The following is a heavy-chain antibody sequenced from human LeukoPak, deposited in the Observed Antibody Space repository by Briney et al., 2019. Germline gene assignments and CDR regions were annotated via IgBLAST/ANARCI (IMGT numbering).Heavy chain of an antibody. CDR1: GGTFSSYA. J-gene: IGHJ6*03. CDR2: IIPIFGTA. V-gene: IGHV1-69*13. D-gene: IGHD4-17*01. CDR3: ASNTVYFYYYYMDV. Sequence: ASVKVSCKASGGTFSSYAISWVRQAPGQGLEWMGGIIPIFGTANYAQKFQGRVTITADESTSTAYMELSSLRSEDTAVYYCASNTVYFYYYYMDVWGKGTTVTISS.